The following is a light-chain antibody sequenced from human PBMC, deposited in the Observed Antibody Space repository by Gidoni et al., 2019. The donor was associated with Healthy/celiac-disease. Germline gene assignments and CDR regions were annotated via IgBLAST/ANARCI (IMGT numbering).Light chain of an antibody. V-gene: IGLV3-21*02. CDR1: NIGSKR. CDR3: QVWDSSSDHRV. CDR2: DGS. Sequence: SHVLTHPPPVSVSPGQTARITSGRNNIGSKRVHWYQQKPGQAPVLVVYDGSDRPSGIPERFSGSNSGNTATLTISRVEAGDEADYYCQVWDSSSDHRVFGGGTKLTVL. J-gene: IGLJ2*01.